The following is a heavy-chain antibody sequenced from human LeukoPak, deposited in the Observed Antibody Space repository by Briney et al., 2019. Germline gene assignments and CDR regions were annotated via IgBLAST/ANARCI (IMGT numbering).Heavy chain of an antibody. CDR3: ARGRRVVRDLFDP. J-gene: IGHJ5*02. V-gene: IGHV1-8*01. Sequence: VASVKVSCKASGYTFTSYDINWGRLGTGPGIELMGWMNPNSGNTGYAQKFQGRVTMTRNTSITTAYMELSSLSSEDTAVYYCARGRRVVRDLFDPWGQGTLVTVSS. CDR1: GYTFTSYD. D-gene: IGHD3-10*01. CDR2: MNPNSGNT.